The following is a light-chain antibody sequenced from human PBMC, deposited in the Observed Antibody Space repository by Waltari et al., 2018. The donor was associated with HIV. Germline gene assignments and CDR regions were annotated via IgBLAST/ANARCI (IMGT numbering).Light chain of an antibody. J-gene: IGLJ3*02. V-gene: IGLV1-36*01. CDR2: YDE. CDR1: SSNIGNNA. CDR3: AAWDDSLKGWV. Sequence: QSVLTQPPSVSEAPRQRVTISCSGSSSNIGNNAVNWYQQLPGKAPKLLIYYDELLPSGVSDRFAGSKSVTAASLAISGLQSGDGADYYCAAWDDSLKGWVFGGGTKLTVL.